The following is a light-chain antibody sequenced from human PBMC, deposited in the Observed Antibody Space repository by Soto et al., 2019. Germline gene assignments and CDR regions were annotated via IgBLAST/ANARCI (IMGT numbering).Light chain of an antibody. CDR2: EVS. J-gene: IGLJ3*02. CDR1: SSDVGGYNY. CDR3: SSYTSSSTWV. V-gene: IGLV2-14*01. Sequence: QSALTQPASVSGSPGQSITISCTGTSSDVGGYNYVSWYQQHPGKAPKLMIYEVSNWPSGVSNRFSGSKSGNTASLTIPGLQAEDEADYYCSSYTSSSTWVFGGGTKVTVL.